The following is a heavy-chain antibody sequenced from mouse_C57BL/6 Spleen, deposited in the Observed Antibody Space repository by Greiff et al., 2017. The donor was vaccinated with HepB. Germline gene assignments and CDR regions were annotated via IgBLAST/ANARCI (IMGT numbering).Heavy chain of an antibody. J-gene: IGHJ3*01. Sequence: VKVVESGAELVKPGASVKMSCKASGYTFTTYPIEWMKQNHGKSLEWIGNFHPYNDDTKYNEKFKGKATLTVEKSSSTVYLELSRLTSDDSAVYYCARPGDYDEGFAYWGQGTLVTVSA. D-gene: IGHD2-4*01. CDR3: ARPGDYDEGFAY. V-gene: IGHV1-47*01. CDR1: GYTFTTYP. CDR2: FHPYNDDT.